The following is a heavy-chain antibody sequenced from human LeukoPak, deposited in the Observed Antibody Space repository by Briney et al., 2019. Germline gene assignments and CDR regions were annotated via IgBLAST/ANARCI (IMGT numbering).Heavy chain of an antibody. J-gene: IGHJ4*02. D-gene: IGHD5-12*01. CDR2: IYSGGST. V-gene: IGHV3-66*01. Sequence: PGGSLRLSCAASGFTVSSNYMSWVRQAPGKGLEWVSVIYSGGSTYYADSVKGRFTIPRDNSKNTLYLQMNSLRAEDTAVYYCARDLLGNSGYDWRDYWGQGTLVTVSS. CDR3: ARDLLGNSGYDWRDY. CDR1: GFTVSSNY.